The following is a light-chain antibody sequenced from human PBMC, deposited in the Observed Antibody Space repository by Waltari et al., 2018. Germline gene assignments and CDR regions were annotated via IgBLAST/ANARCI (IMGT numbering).Light chain of an antibody. CDR3: QQYGSSPPDT. V-gene: IGKV3-20*01. CDR2: GAS. CDR1: QSVNSY. J-gene: IGKJ4*01. Sequence: EIVLTQSPGTLSLSPGEGATLSCRASQSVNSYLAWYQQKPGQAPRLLNYGASTRATGIPGRFSGSGSGTDFTLTITRLEPEDFAVYYCQQYGSSPPDTFGGGTKVEIE.